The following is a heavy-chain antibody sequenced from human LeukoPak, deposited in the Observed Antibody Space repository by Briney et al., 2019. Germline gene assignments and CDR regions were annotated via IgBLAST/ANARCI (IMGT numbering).Heavy chain of an antibody. CDR3: ARDLSGSMDV. V-gene: IGHV4-34*01. J-gene: IGHJ6*03. Sequence: PSETLSLTCAVYGGSFSGYYWSWIRQPPGKGLEWIGEINHSGSTNYNPSLKSRVTISVDTSQNQFSLKLSAVTAADTAVYYCARDLSGSMDVWGKGTTVTVSS. D-gene: IGHD6-25*01. CDR2: INHSGST. CDR1: GGSFSGYY.